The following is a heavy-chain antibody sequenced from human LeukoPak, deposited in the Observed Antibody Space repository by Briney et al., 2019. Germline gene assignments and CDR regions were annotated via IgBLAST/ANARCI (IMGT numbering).Heavy chain of an antibody. CDR3: ARTRQGDYWFDP. D-gene: IGHD6-6*01. J-gene: IGHJ5*02. CDR2: IYYSGST. Sequence: PSETLSLTCTVSGGSISSYYWSWIRQPPGKGLEWFGYIYYSGSTNYNPSLKSRVTISVDTSKNQFSLKLSSVTAADTAVYYCARTRQGDYWFDPWGQGTLVTVSS. V-gene: IGHV4-59*01. CDR1: GGSISSYY.